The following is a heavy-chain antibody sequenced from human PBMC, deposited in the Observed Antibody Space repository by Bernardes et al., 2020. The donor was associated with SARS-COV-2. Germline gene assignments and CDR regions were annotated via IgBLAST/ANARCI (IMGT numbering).Heavy chain of an antibody. J-gene: IGHJ6*03. CDR2: ISGSGGST. CDR3: AKLWGYPYYYYYMDV. V-gene: IGHV3-23*01. Sequence: GGSLRLSCAASGFTFSSYAMSWVRQAPGKGLEWVSAISGSGGSTYYADSVKGRFTISRDNSKNTLYLQMNSLRAEDTAVYYCAKLWGYPYYYYYMDVWGKGTTVTVSS. CDR1: GFTFSSYA. D-gene: IGHD2-21*01.